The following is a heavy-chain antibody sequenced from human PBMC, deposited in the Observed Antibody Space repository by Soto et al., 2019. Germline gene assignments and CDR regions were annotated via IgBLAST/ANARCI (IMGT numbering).Heavy chain of an antibody. CDR1: GFTFSSYS. CDR2: ISSSSSTI. V-gene: IGHV3-48*02. D-gene: IGHD3-3*01. J-gene: IGHJ6*02. Sequence: GGSLRLSCAASGFTFSSYSMNWVRQAPGKGLEWVSYISSSSSTIYYADSVKGRFTISRDNAKNSLYLQMNSLRDEDTAVYYCARDPYDFWSGSYYGMDVWGQGTTVTVS. CDR3: ARDPYDFWSGSYYGMDV.